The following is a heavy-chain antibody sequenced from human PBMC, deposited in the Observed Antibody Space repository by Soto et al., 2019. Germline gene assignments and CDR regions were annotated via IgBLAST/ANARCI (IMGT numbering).Heavy chain of an antibody. V-gene: IGHV3-21*01. D-gene: IGHD6-13*01. Sequence: GWSLRLACAASVFTFRSFTMNWVRQAPGKGLEWVSTISSNSAYIYYTDALRGRFTISRDNAKNSLHLQMNSLRAEDTAVYYCTRDASRDSSARGWFDPWGPGTLVTVSS. CDR2: ISSNSAYI. CDR1: VFTFRSFT. CDR3: TRDASRDSSARGWFDP. J-gene: IGHJ5*02.